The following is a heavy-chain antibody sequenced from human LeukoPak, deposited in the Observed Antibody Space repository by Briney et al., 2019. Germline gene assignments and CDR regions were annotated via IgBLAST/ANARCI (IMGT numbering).Heavy chain of an antibody. J-gene: IGHJ5*02. V-gene: IGHV5-51*01. CDR1: GYSFTSYW. D-gene: IGHD6-19*01. Sequence: GESLKISCKRSGYSFTSYWIGWARRMPGKGLEWMGIIYPGDSDTRYSPSFQGQVTISADKSISTAYLQWSSLKASDTAMYYCARHDGSSGWSAGWFDPWGQGTLVTVSS. CDR2: IYPGDSDT. CDR3: ARHDGSSGWSAGWFDP.